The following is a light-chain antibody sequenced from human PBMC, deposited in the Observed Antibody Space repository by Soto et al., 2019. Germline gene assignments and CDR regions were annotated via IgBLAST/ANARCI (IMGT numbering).Light chain of an antibody. Sequence: QSVLTQPPSVSGAPGQRVTISCTGSSSNIGAGYDVHWYLQLPGTAPKLLIYGNSNRPSGVPDRFSGSKSGTSASLAITGLQAEDEADYYCQSYDSSLSDVVFGGGTQLTVL. J-gene: IGLJ2*01. V-gene: IGLV1-40*01. CDR1: SSNIGAGYD. CDR2: GNS. CDR3: QSYDSSLSDVV.